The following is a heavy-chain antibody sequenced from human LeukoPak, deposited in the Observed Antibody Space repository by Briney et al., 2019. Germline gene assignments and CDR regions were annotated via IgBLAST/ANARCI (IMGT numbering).Heavy chain of an antibody. V-gene: IGHV3-23*01. J-gene: IGHJ3*02. CDR3: GRDLNWGAFDI. Sequence: QPGGSLRLSCAASGFTFTHYGMNWVRQAPGKGLGWVSGIRANGETTYYADSVRGRFTISRDNSRSMVWLQMNSLTAEDTAMYYCGRDLNWGAFDIRGLGTLVTVSS. D-gene: IGHD7-27*01. CDR1: GFTFTHYG. CDR2: IRANGETT.